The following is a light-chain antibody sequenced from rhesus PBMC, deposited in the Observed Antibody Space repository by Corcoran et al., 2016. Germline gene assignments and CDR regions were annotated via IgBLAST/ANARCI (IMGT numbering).Light chain of an antibody. CDR3: ISYAGGDSFV. CDR1: SSDIGYYSS. CDR2: DGS. Sequence: QAAPAQSPSVSGSPGQSVTVSCAGTSSDIGYYSSVSWYQQRPGRAPQLIIYDGSLRPSGVSDRFSGSTSGNTASLTISGLQTEDEADYYCISYAGGDSFVFGSGPRLTVL. J-gene: IGLJ1*01. V-gene: IGLV2-19*02.